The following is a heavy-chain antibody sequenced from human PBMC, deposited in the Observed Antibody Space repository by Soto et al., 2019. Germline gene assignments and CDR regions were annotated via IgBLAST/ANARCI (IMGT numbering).Heavy chain of an antibody. CDR1: GYFLTALS. J-gene: IGHJ4*02. CDR3: AHGEGIVKSIVYFDS. D-gene: IGHD1-26*01. V-gene: IGHV1-24*01. CDR2: FDREDGEA. Sequence: ASVKVSCKVSGYFLTALSIHWVRQAPGKGLEWMGGFDREDGEAIYAQKFQGRVTMTEDTSTDSAYMELSSLTSEDTAIYYCAHGEGIVKSIVYFDSWGQGTLVTVSS.